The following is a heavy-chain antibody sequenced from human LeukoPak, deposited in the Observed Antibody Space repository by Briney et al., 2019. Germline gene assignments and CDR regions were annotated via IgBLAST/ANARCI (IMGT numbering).Heavy chain of an antibody. D-gene: IGHD5-18*01. CDR1: GYTFTTYA. Sequence: ASVKVSCKASGYTFTTYAISWVRQAPGQGLEWMGWISAYNGNTDHAQKFQGRVTMITDTSTSTAYMELRSLRSDDTAVYYCARDGIQXWPXSXXAXLDYWGQGTLVTVS. CDR2: ISAYNGNT. V-gene: IGHV1-18*01. CDR3: ARDGIQXWPXSXXAXLDY. J-gene: IGHJ4*02.